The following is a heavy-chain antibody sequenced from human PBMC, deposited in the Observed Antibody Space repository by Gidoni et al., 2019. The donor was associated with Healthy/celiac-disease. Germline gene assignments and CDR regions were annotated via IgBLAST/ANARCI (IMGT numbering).Heavy chain of an antibody. CDR3: AREIAVAGTLSGYYYYYGMDV. CDR1: GDSVSSNSAA. J-gene: IGHJ6*02. CDR2: TYYRSKWYN. V-gene: IGHV6-1*01. Sequence: AISGDSVSSNSAAWNWIRQSPSRGLEWLGRTYYRSKWYNDYAVSVKSRITINPDTSKNQFSLQLNSVTPEDTAVYYCAREIAVAGTLSGYYYYYGMDVWGQGTTVTVSS. D-gene: IGHD6-19*01.